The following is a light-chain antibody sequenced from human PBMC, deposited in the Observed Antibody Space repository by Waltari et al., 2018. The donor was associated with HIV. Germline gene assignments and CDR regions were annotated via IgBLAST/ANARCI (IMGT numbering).Light chain of an antibody. CDR3: GADHGSGSNFVVV. CDR2: VGTGGIVG. CDR1: SGYSNYK. Sequence: QPVLTQPPSASASLGASVTLTCTLSSGYSNYKVDWYQQRPGKGPRFVMRVGTGGIVGSKGDGIRDRVSVLGSGLNRYLTIKNIQEEDESDYHCGADHGSGSNFVVVFGGGTKLTVL. J-gene: IGLJ2*01. V-gene: IGLV9-49*01.